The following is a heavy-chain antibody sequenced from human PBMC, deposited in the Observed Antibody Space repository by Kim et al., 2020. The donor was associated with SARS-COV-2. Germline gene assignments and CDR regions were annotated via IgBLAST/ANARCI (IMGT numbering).Heavy chain of an antibody. CDR2: ISGSGGST. Sequence: GGSLRLSCAASGFTFSSYAMSWVRQAPGKGLEWVSAISGSGGSTYYADSVKGRFTISRDNSKNTLYLQMNSLRAEDTAVYYCAKGDRWGLLPHSYGYLYYYYYGMDVWGQGTTVTVSS. V-gene: IGHV3-23*01. D-gene: IGHD5-18*01. CDR3: AKGDRWGLLPHSYGYLYYYYYGMDV. J-gene: IGHJ6*02. CDR1: GFTFSSYA.